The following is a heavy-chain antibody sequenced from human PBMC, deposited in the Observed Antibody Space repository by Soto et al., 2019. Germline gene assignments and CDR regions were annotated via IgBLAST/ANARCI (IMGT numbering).Heavy chain of an antibody. CDR1: GFTCSSYS. CDR3: ARAPWGGDSYGMDV. V-gene: IGHV3-21*01. Sequence: EVQLVESGGGLVKPGGSLRLSCAASGFTCSSYSMNWVRQAPGKGLEWVSSISSSSSYIYYADSVKGRFTISRDNAKNSLYLQMTSLRAEDTSVSYCARAPWGGDSYGMDVWGQGTTVTVSS. D-gene: IGHD2-21*02. J-gene: IGHJ6*02. CDR2: ISSSSSYI.